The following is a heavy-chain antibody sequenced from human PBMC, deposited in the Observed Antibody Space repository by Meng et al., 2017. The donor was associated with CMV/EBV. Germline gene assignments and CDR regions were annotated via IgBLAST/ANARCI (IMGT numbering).Heavy chain of an antibody. CDR1: GGSFSGYY. D-gene: IGHD3-3*01. Sequence: ESLKISCAVYGGSFSGYYWSWIRQPPGKGLEWIGEIIHSGSTNYNPSLKSRVTISVDTSKNQFSLKLSSVTAADTAVYYCARGRYYYDFWSGYSANDYYYYGMDVWGQGTTVTVSS. CDR2: IIHSGST. CDR3: ARGRYYYDFWSGYSANDYYYYGMDV. V-gene: IGHV4-34*01. J-gene: IGHJ6*02.